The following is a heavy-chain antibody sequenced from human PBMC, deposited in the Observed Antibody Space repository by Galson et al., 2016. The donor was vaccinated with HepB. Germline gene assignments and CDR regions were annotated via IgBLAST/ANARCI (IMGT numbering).Heavy chain of an antibody. CDR3: ARHLGVFYYGMDV. V-gene: IGHV4-39*01. CDR1: GASMSTSSFY. J-gene: IGHJ6*02. CDR2: LYYSGTT. Sequence: ETLSLTCTVSGASMSTSSFYWGWVRQPPGKGLPWIGTLYYSGTTNYNPSLKSRVTITVDTFKNQFSLKLASVPAADTAVYSCARHLGVFYYGMDVWGQGTTVTVSS.